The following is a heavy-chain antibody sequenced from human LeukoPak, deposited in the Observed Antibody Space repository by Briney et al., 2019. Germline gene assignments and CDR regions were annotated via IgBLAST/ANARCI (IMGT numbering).Heavy chain of an antibody. V-gene: IGHV1-69*06. J-gene: IGHJ3*02. CDR1: GGTFSSYA. CDR2: IIPIFGTA. CDR3: ARAPLRYFDWLFFDPYAFDI. D-gene: IGHD3-9*01. Sequence: SVKVSCKASGGTFSSYAISWVRQAPGQGLEWMGGIIPIFGTANYAQKFQGRVTITADKSTSTAYMELSSLRSEDTAVYYCARAPLRYFDWLFFDPYAFDIWGQGTMVTVSS.